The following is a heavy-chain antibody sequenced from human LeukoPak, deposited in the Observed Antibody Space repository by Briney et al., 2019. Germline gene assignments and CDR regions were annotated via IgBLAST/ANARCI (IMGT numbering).Heavy chain of an antibody. J-gene: IGHJ3*02. CDR3: ARDPLWWDPQDDAFDI. CDR2: INHSGST. D-gene: IGHD2-21*01. V-gene: IGHV4-34*01. Sequence: SETLSLTCAVYGGSFSGYYWSWIRQPPGKGLEWIGEINHSGSTNYNPSLKGRVTISVDTSKNQFSLKLSSVTAADTAVYYCARDPLWWDPQDDAFDIWGQGTMVTVSS. CDR1: GGSFSGYY.